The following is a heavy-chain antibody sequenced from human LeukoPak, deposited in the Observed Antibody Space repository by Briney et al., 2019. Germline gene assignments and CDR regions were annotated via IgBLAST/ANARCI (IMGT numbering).Heavy chain of an antibody. D-gene: IGHD2-15*01. CDR3: ATLLPNCSGGSCYSNNWFDP. CDR1: GGSISSGSYY. J-gene: IGHJ5*02. V-gene: IGHV4-61*02. CDR2: IYTSGST. Sequence: SETLSLTCTVSGGSISSGSYYWSWIRQPAGKGLECIGRIYTSGSTNYNPSLKSRVTISVDTSKNQFSLKLSSVTAADTAVYYCATLLPNCSGGSCYSNNWFDPWGQGTLVTVSS.